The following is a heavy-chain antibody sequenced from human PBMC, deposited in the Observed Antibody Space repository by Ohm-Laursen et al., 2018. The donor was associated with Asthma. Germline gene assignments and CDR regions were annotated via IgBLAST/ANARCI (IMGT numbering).Heavy chain of an antibody. D-gene: IGHD5-18*01. CDR2: MSYDGNNK. CDR3: ARGLGGIHRWLSYQIDK. V-gene: IGHV3-30-3*01. Sequence: SLRLSCTASGFNFNSSAMYWVRQAPGKGLEWVAVMSYDGNNKYHAASVQGRFTISRDNSKSTLLLQMSSLRPEDTAVYYCARGLGGIHRWLSYQIDKWGQGTQVTVSS. J-gene: IGHJ4*02. CDR1: GFNFNSSA.